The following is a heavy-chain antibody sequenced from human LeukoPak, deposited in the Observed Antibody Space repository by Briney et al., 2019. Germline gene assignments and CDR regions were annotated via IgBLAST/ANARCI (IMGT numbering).Heavy chain of an antibody. CDR3: ARDKIAAAGQYYYYYMDV. J-gene: IGHJ6*03. CDR2: IKQDGSEK. D-gene: IGHD6-13*01. V-gene: IGHV3-7*01. CDR1: GFTFSSYW. Sequence: GGSLRLSCAASGFTFSSYWMSWVRQAPGKGLEWVANIKQDGSEKYYVDSVKGRFTISRDNAKNSLYLQMNSLRAEDTAVYYCARDKIAAAGQYYYYYMDVWGKGTTVTVSS.